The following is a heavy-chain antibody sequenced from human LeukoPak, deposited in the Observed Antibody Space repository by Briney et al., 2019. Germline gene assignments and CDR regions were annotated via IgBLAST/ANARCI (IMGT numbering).Heavy chain of an antibody. Sequence: GGSLRLSCAASGFTFSSYAMHWVRQAPGKGLEWVAVISYDGSNKYYADSVKGRFTISRDSSKNTLYLQMNSLRAEDTAVYYCAKDVRFLEWLGAFDIWGQGTMVTVSA. V-gene: IGHV3-30*04. D-gene: IGHD3-3*01. CDR3: AKDVRFLEWLGAFDI. J-gene: IGHJ3*02. CDR2: ISYDGSNK. CDR1: GFTFSSYA.